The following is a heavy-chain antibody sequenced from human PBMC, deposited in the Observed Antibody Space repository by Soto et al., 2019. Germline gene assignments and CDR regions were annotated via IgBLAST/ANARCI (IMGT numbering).Heavy chain of an antibody. D-gene: IGHD1-1*01. CDR1: GGSISSYY. Sequence: SETLSLTCTVSGGSISSYYWSWIRQPPGKGLEWIGYIYYSGSTNYNPSLKSRVTISVDTSKNQFSLKLSSVTAADTAVYYCARLEDYYYYGLDVWGQGTTVTAP. CDR3: ARLEDYYYYGLDV. CDR2: IYYSGST. V-gene: IGHV4-59*01. J-gene: IGHJ6*02.